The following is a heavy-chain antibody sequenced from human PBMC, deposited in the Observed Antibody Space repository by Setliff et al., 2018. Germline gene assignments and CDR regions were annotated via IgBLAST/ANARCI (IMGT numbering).Heavy chain of an antibody. V-gene: IGHV3-23*01. Sequence: GESLKISCAASGFTFSTAWMNWVRQAPGKGLEWVSGISGSGRNTYYADSVKGRFTISRDNSQNTVFLQVNSLRPEDSAVYYCAKEDYSDSSGYYYETPWFDPWGQGTLVTVSS. CDR1: GFTFSTAW. J-gene: IGHJ5*02. D-gene: IGHD3-22*01. CDR3: AKEDYSDSSGYYYETPWFDP. CDR2: ISGSGRNT.